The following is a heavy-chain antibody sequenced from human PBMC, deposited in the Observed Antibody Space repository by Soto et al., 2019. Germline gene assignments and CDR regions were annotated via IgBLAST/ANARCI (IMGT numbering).Heavy chain of an antibody. Sequence: QVQLVQSGAEVKKPGSSVKVSCKASGGTFSSYTISWVRQAPGQGLEWMGRTIPILGIANYAQKFQGRVTITAEKSTSTAYMEMSSLRSEDTAVYYCARDPSQNGDAFDIWGQGTMVTVSS. V-gene: IGHV1-69*08. CDR3: ARDPSQNGDAFDI. CDR1: GGTFSSYT. CDR2: TIPILGIA. J-gene: IGHJ3*02.